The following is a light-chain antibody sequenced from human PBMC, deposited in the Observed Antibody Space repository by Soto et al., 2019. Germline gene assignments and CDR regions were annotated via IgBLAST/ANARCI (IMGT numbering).Light chain of an antibody. V-gene: IGKV3-20*01. J-gene: IGKJ2*01. CDR2: GAS. CDR3: QQYGSSTGYT. Sequence: EIVLTQSPGTLSLSPGERATLSCRASQSVSSSYLAWYQQKPGQAPRLLIYGASSRATGIPDRFSGSGSGTDFTLTISRLEPEDFAVHYCQQYGSSTGYTFGQGTKLEIK. CDR1: QSVSSSY.